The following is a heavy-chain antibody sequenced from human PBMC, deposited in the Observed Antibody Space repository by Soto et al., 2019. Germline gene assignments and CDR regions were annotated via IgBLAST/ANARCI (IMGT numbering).Heavy chain of an antibody. CDR2: MNPTSGDT. CDR3: ARGFIPRTLVY. D-gene: IGHD2-21*01. V-gene: IGHV1-8*01. Sequence: QVQLVQSGAEVKKPGASVKVSCKASGYTFTSYDISWVRQATGQGLEWMGWMNPTSGDTGYAQKFQGRLTMTRNTSITTAYMELSSLRSEDTAIYYCARGFIPRTLVYWGQGTLATVSS. J-gene: IGHJ4*02. CDR1: GYTFTSYD.